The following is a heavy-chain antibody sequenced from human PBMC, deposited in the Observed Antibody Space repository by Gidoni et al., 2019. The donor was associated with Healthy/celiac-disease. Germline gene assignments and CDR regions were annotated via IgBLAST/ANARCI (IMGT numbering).Heavy chain of an antibody. Sequence: EVQLVESGGGLVQPGGSLRLSCAASGFTFSSYSMNWVRQAPGKGLEWVSYISSSSSTIYYEDSVKGRFTISRDNAKNALYLQMNSLRDEDTAVYYCARDALDFTGAGGPTFDYWGQGTLVTVFS. J-gene: IGHJ4*02. CDR2: ISSSSSTI. CDR1: GFTFSSYS. D-gene: IGHD3-3*01. CDR3: ARDALDFTGAGGPTFDY. V-gene: IGHV3-48*02.